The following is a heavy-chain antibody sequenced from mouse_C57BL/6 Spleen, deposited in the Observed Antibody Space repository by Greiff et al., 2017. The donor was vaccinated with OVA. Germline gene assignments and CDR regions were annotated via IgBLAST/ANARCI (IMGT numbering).Heavy chain of an antibody. CDR3: ARSYYGSSLYYFDY. V-gene: IGHV2-2*01. J-gene: IGHJ2*01. CDR2: IWSGGST. CDR1: GFSLTSYG. Sequence: VKLVESGPGLVQPSQSLSITCTVSGFSLTSYGVHWVRQSPGKGLEWLGVIWSGGSTDYNAAFISRLSISKDNSKSQVFFKMNSLQADDTAIYYCARSYYGSSLYYFDYWGQGTTLTVSS. D-gene: IGHD1-1*01.